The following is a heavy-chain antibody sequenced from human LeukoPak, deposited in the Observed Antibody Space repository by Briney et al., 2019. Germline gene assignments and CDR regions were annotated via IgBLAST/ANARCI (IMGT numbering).Heavy chain of an antibody. CDR3: ARDGTYCSGGSCYFRWFDP. Sequence: SETLSLTCTVSGGSISSYYWSWVRRPAGKGLEWIGRIYTSGSTKYNPSLKSRVTMSVDTSKNQFSLKLSSVTAADTAVYYCARDGTYCSGGSCYFRWFDPWGQGTLVTVSS. J-gene: IGHJ5*02. CDR2: IYTSGST. V-gene: IGHV4-4*07. CDR1: GGSISSYY. D-gene: IGHD2-15*01.